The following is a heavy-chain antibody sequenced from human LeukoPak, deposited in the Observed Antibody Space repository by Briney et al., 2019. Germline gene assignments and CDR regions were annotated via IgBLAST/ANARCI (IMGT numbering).Heavy chain of an antibody. CDR3: ARGGYGMDV. J-gene: IGHJ6*02. Sequence: SESLSLTCAVYGGSFSGYYWSWIRQPPGKGLEWIGEINHSGSTNYNPSLKSRVTISVDTSKNQFSLKLSSVTAADTAVYYCARGGYGMDVWGQGTTVTVSS. CDR2: INHSGST. CDR1: GGSFSGYY. V-gene: IGHV4-34*01.